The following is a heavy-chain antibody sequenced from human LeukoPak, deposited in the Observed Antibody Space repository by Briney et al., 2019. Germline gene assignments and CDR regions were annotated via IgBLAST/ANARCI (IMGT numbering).Heavy chain of an antibody. J-gene: IGHJ4*02. CDR1: GGSISSSSYY. CDR3: ARSYYYDSSGYPEPPDY. CDR2: IYYSGST. D-gene: IGHD3-22*01. V-gene: IGHV4-39*01. Sequence: PSETLSLTCTVSGGSISSSSYYWGWIRQPPGKGLEWIGSIYYSGSTYYNPSLKSRVTISVATSKNQFSLKLSSVTAADTAVYYCARSYYYDSSGYPEPPDYWGQGTLVTVSS.